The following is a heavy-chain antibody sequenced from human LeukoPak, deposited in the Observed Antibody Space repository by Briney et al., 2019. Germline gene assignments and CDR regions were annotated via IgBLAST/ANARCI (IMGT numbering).Heavy chain of an antibody. Sequence: ASVKVSCKASGYTFTSYGISWVRQAPGQGLEWMGWISAYNGNTNYALKLQGRVTMTTDTSTSTAYMELRSLRSDDTAVYYCARDPCSGGSCYGTRAFDYWGQGTLVTVSS. V-gene: IGHV1-18*04. CDR2: ISAYNGNT. J-gene: IGHJ4*02. D-gene: IGHD2-15*01. CDR1: GYTFTSYG. CDR3: ARDPCSGGSCYGTRAFDY.